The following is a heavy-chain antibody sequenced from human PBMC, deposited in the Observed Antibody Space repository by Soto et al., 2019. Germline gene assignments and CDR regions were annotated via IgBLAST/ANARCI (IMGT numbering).Heavy chain of an antibody. D-gene: IGHD3-9*01. CDR3: ASLSPGYFDYF. V-gene: IGHV4-39*01. CDR2: IYYSGST. Sequence: SETLSLTCTVSGRSISSSSYYWGWIRQPPGKGLEWIGSIYYSGSTYYNPSLKSRVTISVDTSKNQFSLKLSSVTAADTAVYYCASLSPGYFDYFWGQGTLVTVSS. CDR1: GRSISSSSYY. J-gene: IGHJ4*02.